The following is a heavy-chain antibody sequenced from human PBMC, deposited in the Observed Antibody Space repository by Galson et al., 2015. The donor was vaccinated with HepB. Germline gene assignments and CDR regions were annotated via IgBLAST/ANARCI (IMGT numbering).Heavy chain of an antibody. CDR3: AKEGVLLWFGDDAGFDY. V-gene: IGHV3-30*18. CDR2: ISYDGSNK. J-gene: IGHJ4*02. D-gene: IGHD3-10*01. CDR1: GFTFSSYG. Sequence: SLRLSCAASGFTFSSYGMHWVRQAPGKGLEWVAVISYDGSNKYYADSVKGRFTISRDNSKNTLYLQMNSLRAEDTAVYYCAKEGVLLWFGDDAGFDYWGQGTLVTVSS.